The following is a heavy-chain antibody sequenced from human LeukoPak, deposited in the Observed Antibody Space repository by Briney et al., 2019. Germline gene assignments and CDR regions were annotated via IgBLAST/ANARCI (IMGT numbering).Heavy chain of an antibody. D-gene: IGHD6-19*01. J-gene: IGHJ6*03. CDR1: GFTFSDYS. CDR2: ITGSGTYT. Sequence: GGSLRLSCAASGFTFSDYSVNWVRQAPGRGLEWVSPITGSGTYTYYADSVRGRFTLARDNARNSLYLQMNSLRAEDTAVYYCVRDKAGSTPNYYYSMDVWGTGTTVTVSS. CDR3: VRDKAGSTPNYYYSMDV. V-gene: IGHV3-21*01.